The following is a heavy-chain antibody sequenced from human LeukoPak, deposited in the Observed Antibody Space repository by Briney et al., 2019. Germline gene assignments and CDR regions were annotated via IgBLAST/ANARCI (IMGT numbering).Heavy chain of an antibody. Sequence: ASVKVSCKASGYTFTSYYMHWVRQAPGQGLEWMGIINPTDGGTSYAQRFQGRLTMTRDTSTSTVYMYLSSLRSEDTAMYYCGRGVGGATSSDYWGQGTLVTVSS. D-gene: IGHD3-16*01. CDR3: GRGVGGATSSDY. V-gene: IGHV1-46*01. CDR1: GYTFTSYY. CDR2: INPTDGGT. J-gene: IGHJ4*02.